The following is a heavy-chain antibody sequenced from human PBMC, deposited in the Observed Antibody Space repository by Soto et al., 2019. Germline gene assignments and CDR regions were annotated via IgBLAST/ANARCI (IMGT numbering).Heavy chain of an antibody. CDR3: AKVYLWFGELFRPVFDY. CDR1: GFTFSYYY. CDR2: ISGSGGST. Sequence: GGSLRLSFAASGFTFSYYYMSWIRQAPGKWLEWVSAISGSGGSTYYAYSVKGLFTISRDNSKNTLYLQMNSLRAEDTAVYYCAKVYLWFGELFRPVFDYWGQGTLVTVSS. D-gene: IGHD3-10*01. J-gene: IGHJ4*02. V-gene: IGHV3-23*01.